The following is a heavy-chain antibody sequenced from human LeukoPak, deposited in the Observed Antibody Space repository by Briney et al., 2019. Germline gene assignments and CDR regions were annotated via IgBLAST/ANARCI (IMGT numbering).Heavy chain of an antibody. CDR3: ARDPQGP. V-gene: IGHV3-66*01. Sequence: GGSLRLSCAASGFTFSSYWMHWVRQAPGKGLEWVSVIYSGGSTYYADSVKGRFTISRDNSKNTLYLQMNSLRAEDTAVYYCARDPQGPWGQGTLVTVSS. CDR2: IYSGGST. J-gene: IGHJ5*02. CDR1: GFTFSSYW.